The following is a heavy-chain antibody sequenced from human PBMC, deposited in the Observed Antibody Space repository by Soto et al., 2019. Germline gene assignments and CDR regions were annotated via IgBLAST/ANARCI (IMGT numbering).Heavy chain of an antibody. J-gene: IGHJ6*02. V-gene: IGHV4-30-2*01. CDR3: ARGGDFDSSVYLMDYYYGMDA. CDR2: IYHSGST. CDR1: GGSISSGGYS. D-gene: IGHD3-22*01. Sequence: SETLSLTCAVSGGSISSGGYSWSWIRQPPGKGLEWIGYIYHSGSTYYNPSLKSRVTISVDRSKNQFSLRLSSVTAADTAVYYCARGGDFDSSVYLMDYYYGMDAWGQGTTVTVSS.